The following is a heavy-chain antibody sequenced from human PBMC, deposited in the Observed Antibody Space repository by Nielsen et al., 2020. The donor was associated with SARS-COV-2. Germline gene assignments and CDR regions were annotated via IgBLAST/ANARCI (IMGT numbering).Heavy chain of an antibody. V-gene: IGHV3-74*01. J-gene: IGHJ6*02. Sequence: GGSLRLSCAASGFTFSSYGMHWVRQAPGKGLVWVSRINSDGSSTSYADSVKGRFTISRDNAKNTLYLQMNSLRAEDTAVYYCARDYYGSGSYYTPYYYYYGMDVWGQGTTVTVSS. CDR1: GFTFSSYG. D-gene: IGHD3-10*01. CDR3: ARDYYGSGSYYTPYYYYYGMDV. CDR2: INSDGSST.